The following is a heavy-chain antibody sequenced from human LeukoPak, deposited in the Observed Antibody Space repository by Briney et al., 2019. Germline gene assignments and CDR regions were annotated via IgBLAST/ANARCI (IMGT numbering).Heavy chain of an antibody. Sequence: GGSLRLSCAASGFTFNIYTMYWVRQAPGKGLEWVSGIRHNDGNTYYADSVKGRFTISSDKSKNILFLQMNSLRAEDTALYYCAKGQETESRLDSWGQGTLVTVSS. D-gene: IGHD1-1*01. J-gene: IGHJ4*02. CDR1: GFTFNIYT. CDR2: IRHNDGNT. CDR3: AKGQETESRLDS. V-gene: IGHV3-23*01.